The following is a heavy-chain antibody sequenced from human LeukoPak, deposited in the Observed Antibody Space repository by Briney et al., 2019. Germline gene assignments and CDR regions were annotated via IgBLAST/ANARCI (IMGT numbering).Heavy chain of an antibody. J-gene: IGHJ4*02. D-gene: IGHD7-27*01. CDR3: ATRKLGNDY. Sequence: SETLSLTCTVSGGSVSNYYWSWLRQSPGKGLEWIGYIYYTETSYNPSLKIRVTISADTSKNQFSLKFYSVTAADTAVYYCATRKLGNDYWGQGTLVTVSS. CDR1: GGSVSNYY. CDR2: IYYTET. V-gene: IGHV4-59*02.